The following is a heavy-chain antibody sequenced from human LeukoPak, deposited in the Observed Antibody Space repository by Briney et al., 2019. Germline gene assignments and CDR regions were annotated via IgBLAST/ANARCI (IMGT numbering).Heavy chain of an antibody. CDR1: RFTFSHYS. CDR3: VRDRGYFDN. J-gene: IGHJ4*02. V-gene: IGHV3-21*01. CDR2: ITSSSNYI. Sequence: GGSLRLSCAASRFTFSHYSMNWVRQAPGKGLEWLSSITSSSNYIYYADSVKGRFTISRDNVQNSLYLQMNSLRAEDTAMYYCVRDRGYFDNWGQGTLVTVSS.